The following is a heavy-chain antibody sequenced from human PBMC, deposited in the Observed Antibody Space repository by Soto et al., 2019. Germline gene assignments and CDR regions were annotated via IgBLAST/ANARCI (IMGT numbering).Heavy chain of an antibody. CDR1: GGTFSSYA. V-gene: IGHV1-69*13. Sequence: SVKVSCKASGGTFSSYAISWVRQAPGQGLEWMGGIIPIFGTANYAQKFQGRVTITADESTSTAYMELSSLRSEDTAVYYCARDYAAAGATFEYWGQGTLVTVSS. CDR2: IIPIFGTA. CDR3: ARDYAAAGATFEY. J-gene: IGHJ4*02. D-gene: IGHD6-13*01.